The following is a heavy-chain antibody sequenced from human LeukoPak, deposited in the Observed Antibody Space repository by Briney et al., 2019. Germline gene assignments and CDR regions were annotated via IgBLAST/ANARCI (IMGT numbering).Heavy chain of an antibody. CDR3: ASRSTYLDY. Sequence: PGGSLILSCAASGFTFSSYTMNWVRQAPGKGLEWLSYISGGSRTIYYADSVKGRFTISRDNAKNSLYLQMNSLRDEDTAMYYCASRSTYLDYWGQGTLVTVSS. J-gene: IGHJ4*02. D-gene: IGHD5/OR15-5a*01. V-gene: IGHV3-48*02. CDR1: GFTFSSYT. CDR2: ISGGSRTI.